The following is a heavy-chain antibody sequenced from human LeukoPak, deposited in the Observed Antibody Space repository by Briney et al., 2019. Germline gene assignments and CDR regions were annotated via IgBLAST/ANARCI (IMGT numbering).Heavy chain of an antibody. V-gene: IGHV1-69*05. CDR1: GGTFSSSA. D-gene: IGHD4-11*01. J-gene: IGHJ6*03. CDR2: IIPIFGTA. Sequence: GASVKVSCKASGGTFSSSAISWVRQAPGQGLEWMGGIIPIFGTANYAQKFQGRVTITTDESTSTAYMELSSLRSEDTAVYYCARAVDSNYGDYYHYMDVWGKGTTVTVSS. CDR3: ARAVDSNYGDYYHYMDV.